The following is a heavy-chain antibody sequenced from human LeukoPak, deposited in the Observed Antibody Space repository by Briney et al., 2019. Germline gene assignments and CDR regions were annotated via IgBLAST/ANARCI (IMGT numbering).Heavy chain of an antibody. CDR1: GFTFRRYW. V-gene: IGHV3-7*01. J-gene: IGHJ1*01. CDR2: IKEDGSEK. CDR3: ATDPDHGYFRQ. Sequence: GGSLRLSCVASGFTFRRYWMTWVRQAPGKKPEWVANIKEDGSEKYYDDSVRGRFTISRDNAKNTLYLDMNSLRAEDTAVFYCATDPDHGYFRQWGQGSLVIVSS. D-gene: IGHD3-22*01.